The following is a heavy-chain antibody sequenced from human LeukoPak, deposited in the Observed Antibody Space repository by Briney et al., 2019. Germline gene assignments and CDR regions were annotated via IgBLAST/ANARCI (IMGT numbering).Heavy chain of an antibody. CDR1: GGSFSGYY. CDR2: INHSGST. Sequence: SETLSLTCAVYGGSFSGYYWSWIRQPPGKGLEWIGEINHSGSTYYNPSLKSRVTISVDSSKNQFSLKLTSVTAADTAVYYCARGSARIAEDYFDYWGQGNLVTVSS. CDR3: ARGSARIAEDYFDY. D-gene: IGHD6-13*01. J-gene: IGHJ4*02. V-gene: IGHV4-34*01.